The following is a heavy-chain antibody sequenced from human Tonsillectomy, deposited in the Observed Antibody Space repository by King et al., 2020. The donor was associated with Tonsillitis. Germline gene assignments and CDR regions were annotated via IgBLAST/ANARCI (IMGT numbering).Heavy chain of an antibody. Sequence: QVQLVQSGAEVKKPGASVKVSCKASGYTFSDYSMHWVRQAPGQGLEWMGWINGAIGDTKYSQKFQGRVTITTDTPPSTASMELTSLTSDDTAVYYCARAPLVVPADMDYWGQGTPLTVSS. CDR1: GYTFSDYS. CDR2: INGAIGDT. D-gene: IGHD2-2*01. J-gene: IGHJ4*02. V-gene: IGHV1-3*01. CDR3: ARAPLVVPADMDY.